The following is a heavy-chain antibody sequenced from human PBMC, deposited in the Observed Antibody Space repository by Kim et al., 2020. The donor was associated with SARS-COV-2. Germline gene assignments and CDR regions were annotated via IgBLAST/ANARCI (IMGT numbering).Heavy chain of an antibody. CDR3: ARDLPRWFGEFTGYYYYGMDV. Sequence: SETLSLTCTVSGGSISSYYWSWIRQPPGKGLEWIGYIYYSGSTNYNPSLKSRVTISVDTSKNQFSLKLSSVTAADTAVYYCARDLPRWFGEFTGYYYYGMDVWAKGPRSPSP. D-gene: IGHD3-10*01. CDR1: GGSISSYY. V-gene: IGHV4-59*01. J-gene: IGHJ6*02. CDR2: IYYSGST.